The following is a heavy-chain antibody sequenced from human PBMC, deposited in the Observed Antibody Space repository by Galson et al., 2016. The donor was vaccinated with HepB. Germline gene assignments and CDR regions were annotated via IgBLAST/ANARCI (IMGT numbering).Heavy chain of an antibody. V-gene: IGHV4-34*01. Sequence: SETLSLTCAVYGGSFSGYYWSWIRQPPGKGLEWIGEINHGGSTSYNPSLKNRVSISVDTSKNQFSLKLTSVTAADTAVYYCARDSLLPYFGYNIRPYAFDIWGQGTMVSVSS. CDR2: INHGGST. J-gene: IGHJ3*02. D-gene: IGHD3-9*01. CDR1: GGSFSGYY. CDR3: ARDSLLPYFGYNIRPYAFDI.